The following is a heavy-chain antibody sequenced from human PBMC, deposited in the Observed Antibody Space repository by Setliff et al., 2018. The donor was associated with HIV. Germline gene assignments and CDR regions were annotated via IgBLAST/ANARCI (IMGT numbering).Heavy chain of an antibody. J-gene: IGHJ3*02. CDR3: ATAYFYDSSGYWYVFDI. D-gene: IGHD3-22*01. Sequence: ASVKVSCKVSGDTLSEVSMHWVRQAPGKGREWMGGFDPEDEETIYAQNFQGRVTMTEDTSTDTAYMELSSLRSEDTAMYYCATAYFYDSSGYWYVFDIWGQGTMVTVSS. CDR1: GDTLSEVS. V-gene: IGHV1-24*01. CDR2: FDPEDEET.